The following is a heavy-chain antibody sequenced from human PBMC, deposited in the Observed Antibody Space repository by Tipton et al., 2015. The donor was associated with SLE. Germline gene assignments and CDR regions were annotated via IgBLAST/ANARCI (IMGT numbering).Heavy chain of an antibody. D-gene: IGHD3-16*01. V-gene: IGHV3-23*01. CDR1: GFSFSTYA. Sequence: GSLRLSCTASGFSFSTYAMTWVRQAPGMGLAWVSSISSGGTSTYYADSVKGRFTISRDNSKNTLYLQMNSLRDEDTAVYYCARGGSDYWGQGTLVTVSS. CDR3: ARGGSDY. CDR2: ISSGGTST. J-gene: IGHJ4*02.